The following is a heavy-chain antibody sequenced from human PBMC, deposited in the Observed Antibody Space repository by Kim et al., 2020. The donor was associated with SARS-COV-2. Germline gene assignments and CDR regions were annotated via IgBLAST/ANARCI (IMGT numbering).Heavy chain of an antibody. CDR1: GFTFSSYA. V-gene: IGHV3-23*01. CDR2: ISGGGGST. J-gene: IGHJ6*02. CDR3: AKDSSPLYYYYGMDV. Sequence: GGSLRLSCAASGFTFSSYAMSWVRQAPGKGLEWVSTISGGGGSTYYEDSVKGRFTISRDNSKNTLYLQMNSLRAEDTAVYYCAKDSSPLYYYYGMDVWGQGTTVTVSS.